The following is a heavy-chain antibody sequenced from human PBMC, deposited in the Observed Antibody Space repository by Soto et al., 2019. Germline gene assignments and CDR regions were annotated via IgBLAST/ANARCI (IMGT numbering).Heavy chain of an antibody. J-gene: IGHJ6*02. CDR3: ARDGAGSNYASYYYYGMDV. CDR2: ISAYNGNT. CDR1: GYTFTSYG. Sequence: GASVKVSCKASGYTFTSYGISWVRQAPGQGLEWMGWISAYNGNTNYAQKLQGRVTMTTDTSTSTAYMELGSLRSDDTAVYYCARDGAGSNYASYYYYGMDVWGQGTTVTVSS. V-gene: IGHV1-18*01. D-gene: IGHD4-4*01.